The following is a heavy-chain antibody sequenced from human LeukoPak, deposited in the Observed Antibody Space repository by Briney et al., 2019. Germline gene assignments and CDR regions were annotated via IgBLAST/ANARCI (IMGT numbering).Heavy chain of an antibody. CDR2: ISSDGSTT. CDR1: GFTLSWHW. V-gene: IGHV3-74*01. J-gene: IGHJ4*02. Sequence: GGSLRLSCAASGFTLSWHWMHWVRQAPGKGLVWVSRISSDGSTTTYADSVKGRFTISRDNAKNTLYLQMNSLRAEDSAVYYCARSGNGLDYWGQGTLVAVSS. D-gene: IGHD5-12*01. CDR3: ARSGNGLDY.